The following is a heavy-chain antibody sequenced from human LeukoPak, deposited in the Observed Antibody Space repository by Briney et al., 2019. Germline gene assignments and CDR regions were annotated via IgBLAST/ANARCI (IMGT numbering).Heavy chain of an antibody. CDR3: ARELKDYDILTGWSLGP. V-gene: IGHV3-33*01. J-gene: IGHJ5*02. D-gene: IGHD3-9*01. Sequence: QPGRSLRLSCAASGFTFSSYGMHWVRQAPGKGLEWVAVIWYDGSNKYYADSVKGRFTISRDNSKNTLYLQMNSLRAEDTAVYYCARELKDYDILTGWSLGPRGQGTLVTVSS. CDR1: GFTFSSYG. CDR2: IWYDGSNK.